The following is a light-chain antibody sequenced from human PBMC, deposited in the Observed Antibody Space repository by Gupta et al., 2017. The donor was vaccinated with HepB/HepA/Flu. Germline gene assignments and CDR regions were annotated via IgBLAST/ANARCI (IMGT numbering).Light chain of an antibody. V-gene: IGLV1-47*01. Sequence: QSVFSPPPSASGTPGQRVIVPCSGSDSNIGSYYVYWYQQFSGTAPKLLIYRKDQRPSGGPDRFSGSKSGASASLAISGLRSEDEADYYCAAWDDRLNTWVFGGGTNLAVL. J-gene: IGLJ3*02. CDR3: AAWDDRLNTWV. CDR1: DSNIGSYY. CDR2: RKD.